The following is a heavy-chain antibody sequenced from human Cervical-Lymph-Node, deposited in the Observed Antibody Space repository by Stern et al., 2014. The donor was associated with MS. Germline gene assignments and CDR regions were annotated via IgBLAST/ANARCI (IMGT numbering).Heavy chain of an antibody. CDR1: GFTFSSYA. V-gene: IGHV3-30*01. CDR2: ISYDGSNK. Sequence: VQLVESGGGVVQPGRSLRLSCAASGFTFSSYAMHWVRQAPGKGLEWVAVISYDGSNKYYADSVKGRFTISRDNSKNTLYLQMTSLRAESPVVYAWGRGPGPRGGGGSRRYGMDVWGQGTTVTVSS. D-gene: IGHD3-16*01. J-gene: IGHJ6*02. CDR3: GRGPGPRGGGGSRRYGMDV.